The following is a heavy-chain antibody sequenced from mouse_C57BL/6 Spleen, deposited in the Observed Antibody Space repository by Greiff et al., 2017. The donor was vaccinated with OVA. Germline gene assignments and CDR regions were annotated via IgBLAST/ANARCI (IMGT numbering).Heavy chain of an antibody. J-gene: IGHJ4*01. Sequence: EVMLVESGGGLVKPGGSLKLSCAASGFTFSDYGMHWVRQAPEKGLEWVAYISSGSSTIYYADTVKGRFTISRDNAKNTLFLQMTSLRSEDTAMYYCARGGLYYAMDYWGQGTSVTVSS. D-gene: IGHD3-1*01. CDR1: GFTFSDYG. CDR3: ARGGLYYAMDY. CDR2: ISSGSSTI. V-gene: IGHV5-17*01.